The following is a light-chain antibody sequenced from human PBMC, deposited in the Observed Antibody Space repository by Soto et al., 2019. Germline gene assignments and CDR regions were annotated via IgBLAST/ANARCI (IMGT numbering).Light chain of an antibody. CDR3: MQTTQFPLT. V-gene: IGKV2-24*01. CDR1: QSLVHSDGNTY. Sequence: DIVLTQTPLSSPVTLGQPASISCRSSQSLVHSDGNTYLNWLQQRPGQPPSLLINEVSNRFSGVPDRFSGSGAGTDFTLEISRVEAEDVGVYYCMQTTQFPLTFGGGTKVEIK. J-gene: IGKJ4*01. CDR2: EVS.